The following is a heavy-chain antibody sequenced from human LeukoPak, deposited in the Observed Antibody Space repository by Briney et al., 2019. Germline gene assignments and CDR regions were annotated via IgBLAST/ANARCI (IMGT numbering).Heavy chain of an antibody. V-gene: IGHV3-11*04. CDR3: ARDPLRGDGYTFDS. J-gene: IGHJ4*02. CDR2: ITSGGTSI. D-gene: IGHD2-21*01. Sequence: PGGSLRLSCSASGFTFSDYYMTWIRQAPGKGLEWVPFITSGGTSIYYADSVKGRFTISRDNAKKLLFLQMNSLRAEDTAVYYCARDPLRGDGYTFDSWGQGTLVTVSS. CDR1: GFTFSDYY.